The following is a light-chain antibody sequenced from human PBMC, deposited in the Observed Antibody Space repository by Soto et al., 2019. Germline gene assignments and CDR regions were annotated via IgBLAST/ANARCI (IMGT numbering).Light chain of an antibody. V-gene: IGKV3-20*01. CDR2: DTS. J-gene: IGKJ1*01. CDR1: QSVSSSH. Sequence: EVELTQSPGTLSLSPGERATLSCRASQSVSSSHLAWYQQKRGQAPRLLIYDTSTRATGIPDRFSGSGSGTDFTLTISRLEPEDFAVYHGQQYGASPWTGGQGTKVEVK. CDR3: QQYGASPWT.